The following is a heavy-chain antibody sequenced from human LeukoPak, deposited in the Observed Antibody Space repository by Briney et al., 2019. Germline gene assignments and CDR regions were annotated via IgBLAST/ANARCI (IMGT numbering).Heavy chain of an antibody. CDR2: IRYDGSNR. D-gene: IGHD2-8*01. Sequence: PGGSLRLSCAASGFTFSSYGMHWVRQAPGKGLEWVAFIRYDGSNRYYADSVKGRFTISRDNSENTLFLQMSSLRTEDTAVYYCAKDPLGFCTRATCRYLDSWGQGTLVTVSS. CDR1: GFTFSSYG. J-gene: IGHJ4*02. CDR3: AKDPLGFCTRATCRYLDS. V-gene: IGHV3-30*02.